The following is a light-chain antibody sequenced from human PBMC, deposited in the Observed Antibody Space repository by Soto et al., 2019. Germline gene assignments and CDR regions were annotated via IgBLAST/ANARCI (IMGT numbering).Light chain of an antibody. CDR3: QQYHRYSRT. CDR1: QSINGW. CDR2: DAS. V-gene: IGKV1-5*01. Sequence: IQRTKSPYTLSASVGDRVTVTCRASQSINGWLAWYQQKPGKAPKLLIYDASSLHSGVPSRFTGSGFGTEFTLTIICLQPEDFATYYCQQYHRYSRTFGQGTKVDI. J-gene: IGKJ1*01.